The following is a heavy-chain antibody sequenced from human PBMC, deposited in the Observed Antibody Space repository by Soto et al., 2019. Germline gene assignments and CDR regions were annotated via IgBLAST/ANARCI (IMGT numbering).Heavy chain of an antibody. J-gene: IGHJ3*02. Sequence: SETLSLTCTVSGGSISSGGYYWSWIRQHPGKGLEWIGYIYYSGSTYYNPSLKSRVTISVDTSKNQFSLKLSSVTAADTAVYYCASPGYSYGYGDSDIWGQGTMGTVSS. CDR2: IYYSGST. V-gene: IGHV4-31*03. CDR3: ASPGYSYGYGDSDI. D-gene: IGHD5-18*01. CDR1: GGSISSGGYY.